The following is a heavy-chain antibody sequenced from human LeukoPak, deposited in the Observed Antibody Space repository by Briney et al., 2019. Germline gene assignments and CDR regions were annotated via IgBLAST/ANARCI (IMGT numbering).Heavy chain of an antibody. CDR2: INPNSGGT. CDR1: GYTFTGYY. Sequence: ASVKVSCKASGYTFTGYYMHWVRLAPGQGLEWMGWINPNSGGTNYAQKFQGRVTMTRDTSISTAYMELSRLRSDDTAVYYCARDGPVAGTASFDPWGQGTLVTVSS. J-gene: IGHJ5*02. CDR3: ARDGPVAGTASFDP. D-gene: IGHD6-19*01. V-gene: IGHV1-2*02.